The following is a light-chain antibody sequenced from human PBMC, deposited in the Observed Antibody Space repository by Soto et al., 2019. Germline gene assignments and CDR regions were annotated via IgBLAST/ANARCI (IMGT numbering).Light chain of an antibody. CDR2: GAS. CDR1: QSVSTSY. J-gene: IGKJ1*01. CDR3: QHYGGSPGT. V-gene: IGKV3-20*01. Sequence: EIVLTQSPDTLSVSTCERATLSCMASQSVSTSYLAWYQQKPGQAPRLLISGASSRAAGIPDRFSASGSGTDFTLTINRLEPEDFAVYFCQHYGGSPGTFGQGTKVDIK.